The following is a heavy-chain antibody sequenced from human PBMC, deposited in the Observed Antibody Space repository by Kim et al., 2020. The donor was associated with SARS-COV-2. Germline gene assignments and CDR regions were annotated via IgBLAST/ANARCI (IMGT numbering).Heavy chain of an antibody. J-gene: IGHJ4*02. CDR1: GGSVSSGSYY. CDR2: IYYSGST. CDR3: ARVQLHGYCSSTSCYVSFPDY. D-gene: IGHD2-2*03. V-gene: IGHV4-61*01. Sequence: SETLSLTCTVSGGSVSSGSYYWSWIRQPPGKGLEWIGYIYYSGSTNYNPSLKSRVTISVDTSENQFSLKLSSVTAADTAVYYCARVQLHGYCSSTSCYVSFPDYWGQGTLVTVSS.